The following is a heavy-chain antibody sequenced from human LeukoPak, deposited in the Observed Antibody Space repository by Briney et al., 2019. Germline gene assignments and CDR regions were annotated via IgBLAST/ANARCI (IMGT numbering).Heavy chain of an antibody. CDR1: GGSFSGYY. CDR2: INHSGST. D-gene: IGHD6-13*01. CDR3: AAIPSSSCYLDP. Sequence: SETLSLTCAVYGGSFSGYYWSWIRQPPGKGLEWIGEINHSGSTNYNPSLKSRVTISVDTSKNQFSLKLSSVTAADTAVYYCAAIPSSSCYLDPWGQGTLVTVSS. V-gene: IGHV4-34*01. J-gene: IGHJ5*02.